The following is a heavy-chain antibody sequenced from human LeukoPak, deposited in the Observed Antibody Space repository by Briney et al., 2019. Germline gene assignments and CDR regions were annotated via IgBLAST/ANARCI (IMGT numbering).Heavy chain of an antibody. J-gene: IGHJ3*02. D-gene: IGHD2-2*01. V-gene: IGHV4-39*01. CDR3: ARHGNIVVVPDASKAFDI. Sequence: GSLRLSCAASGFTFSSYGMHWVRQAPGKGLEWIGSIYYSGDSYYNPSLKSRVTTSVDTSKSQFSLRLSSVTAADTAVYYCARHGNIVVVPDASKAFDIWGQGTMVTVSS. CDR1: GFTFSSYG. CDR2: IYYSGDS.